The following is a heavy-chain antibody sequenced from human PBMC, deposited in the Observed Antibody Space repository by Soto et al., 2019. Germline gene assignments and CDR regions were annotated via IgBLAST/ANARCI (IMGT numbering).Heavy chain of an antibody. D-gene: IGHD5-18*01. CDR1: GGSISSGDYY. J-gene: IGHJ6*02. CDR3: ARALIQLWPHYYYGMDV. CDR2: IYYSGRT. V-gene: IGHV4-30-4*01. Sequence: QVQLQESGPGLVKPSQTLSLTCTVSGGSISSGDYYWSWIRQPPGKGLEWIGYIYYSGRTYHNPSLKSRVTISVDTPKNQFSLKLSSVTAADTAMYYCARALIQLWPHYYYGMDVWGQGTTVTVSS.